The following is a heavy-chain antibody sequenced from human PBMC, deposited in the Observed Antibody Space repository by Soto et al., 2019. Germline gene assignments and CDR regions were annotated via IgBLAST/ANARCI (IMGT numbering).Heavy chain of an antibody. J-gene: IGHJ4*02. V-gene: IGHV4-59*08. CDR1: GGSVSSYY. CDR2: IYYSGST. CDR3: ARRYSSSFDY. D-gene: IGHD6-13*01. Sequence: SETLSLTCTVSGGSVSSYYWSWIRQPPGKGLEWIGYIYYSGSTNYNPSLKSRVTISVDTSKNQFSLKLSSVTAADTAVYYCARRYSSSFDYWGQGTLVTVSS.